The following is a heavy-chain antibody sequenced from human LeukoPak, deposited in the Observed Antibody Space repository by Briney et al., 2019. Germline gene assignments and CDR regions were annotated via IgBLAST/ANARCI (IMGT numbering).Heavy chain of an antibody. D-gene: IGHD4-23*01. CDR1: GFTFSSYA. J-gene: IGHJ4*02. Sequence: GGSLRLSCAASGFTFSSYAMHWVRQAPGKGLEWVAVISYDGSNKYYADSVKGRFTISRDNSKNTLYLQMKSLRDEDTAVYYCARDLRSDDYGGNSDIGYWGQGTLVTVSS. V-gene: IGHV3-30-3*01. CDR2: ISYDGSNK. CDR3: ARDLRSDDYGGNSDIGY.